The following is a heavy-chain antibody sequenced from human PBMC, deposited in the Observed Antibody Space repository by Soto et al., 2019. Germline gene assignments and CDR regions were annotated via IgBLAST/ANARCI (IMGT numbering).Heavy chain of an antibody. J-gene: IGHJ5*02. V-gene: IGHV1-69*13. CDR1: GGTFSSYA. CDR2: IIPIFGTA. CDR3: AREDIVVVPAATVRWFDP. Sequence: ASVKVSCKASGGTFSSYAISWVRQAPGQGLEWMGGIIPIFGTANYAQKFQGRVTITADESTSTAYTELSSLRSEDTAVYYCAREDIVVVPAATVRWFDPWGQGTLVTVSS. D-gene: IGHD2-2*01.